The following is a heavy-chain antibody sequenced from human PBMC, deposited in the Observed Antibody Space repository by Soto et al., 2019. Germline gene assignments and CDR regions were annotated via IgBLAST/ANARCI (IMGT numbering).Heavy chain of an antibody. Sequence: GGSLRLSCAASGFTFSSYWMHWVRQAPGKGLVWVSRINSDGSSTSYADSVKGRFTISRDNAKNTLYLQMNSLRAEDTAVYYCARYDSSAYISDAFDIWGQGTMVTVSS. V-gene: IGHV3-74*01. CDR3: ARYDSSAYISDAFDI. D-gene: IGHD3-22*01. CDR2: INSDGSST. CDR1: GFTFSSYW. J-gene: IGHJ3*02.